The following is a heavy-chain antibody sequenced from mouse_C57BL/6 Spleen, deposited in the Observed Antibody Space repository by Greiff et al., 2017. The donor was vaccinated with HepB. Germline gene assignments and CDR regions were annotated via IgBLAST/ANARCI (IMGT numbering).Heavy chain of an antibody. Sequence: QVQLQQSGPELVKPGASVKISCKASGYAFSSSWMNWVKQRPGKGLEWIGRIYPGDGDTNYNGKFKGKATLTADKSSSTAYMQHSSLTSEDSAVYFCAMAYDYGYFDYWGQGTTLTVSS. CDR1: GYAFSSSW. CDR2: IYPGDGDT. D-gene: IGHD2-4*01. J-gene: IGHJ2*01. CDR3: AMAYDYGYFDY. V-gene: IGHV1-82*01.